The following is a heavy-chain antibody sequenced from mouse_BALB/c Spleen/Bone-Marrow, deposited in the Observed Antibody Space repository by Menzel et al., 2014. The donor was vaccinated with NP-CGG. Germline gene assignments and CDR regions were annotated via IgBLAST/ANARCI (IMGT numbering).Heavy chain of an antibody. Sequence: VQLQESGPGLVAPSQSLSITCTVSGFSLTGYGVNWVRQLPGKGLEWLGMIWGDGRTDYNSALKSRLNISKDNYKSQVFLKKHSLQSDDTAGYYCARRGGYGAWFDYWGQGTLVTVSA. CDR3: ARRGGYGAWFDY. V-gene: IGHV2-6-7*01. CDR2: IWGDGRT. CDR1: GFSLTGYG. J-gene: IGHJ3*01. D-gene: IGHD1-2*01.